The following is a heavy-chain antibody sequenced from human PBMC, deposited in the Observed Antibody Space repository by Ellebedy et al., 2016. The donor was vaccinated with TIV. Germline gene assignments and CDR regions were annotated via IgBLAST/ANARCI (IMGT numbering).Heavy chain of an antibody. V-gene: IGHV3-74*01. CDR1: GFTFTDDW. J-gene: IGHJ5*02. CDR2: INSDGSVT. Sequence: GESLKISCVASGFTFTDDWMHWVRQVPGKGLVWVSRINSDGSVTGYADSVKGRFTISRDNAKNTLYLQMNSLRADDTALYYCARGPQDNFFSRTWYGWFDPWGQGTLVTVSS. D-gene: IGHD3-3*01. CDR3: ARGPQDNFFSRTWYGWFDP.